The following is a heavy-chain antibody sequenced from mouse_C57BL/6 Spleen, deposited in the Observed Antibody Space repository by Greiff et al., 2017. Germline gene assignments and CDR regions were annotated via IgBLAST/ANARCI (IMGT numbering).Heavy chain of an antibody. Sequence: EVMLVESGGDLVKPGGSLKLSCAASGFTFSSYGMSWVRQTPDKRLEWVATISSGGSYTCYPDSVKGRFTISRDNAKNTLYLQMSSLKSEDTAMYYCARSDTTVVATSDYYYAMDYWGQGTSVTVSS. CDR1: GFTFSSYG. CDR2: ISSGGSYT. CDR3: ARSDTTVVATSDYYYAMDY. V-gene: IGHV5-6*02. J-gene: IGHJ4*01. D-gene: IGHD1-1*01.